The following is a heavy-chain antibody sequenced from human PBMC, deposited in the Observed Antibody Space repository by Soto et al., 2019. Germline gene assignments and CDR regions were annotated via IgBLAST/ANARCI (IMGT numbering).Heavy chain of an antibody. J-gene: IGHJ5*02. D-gene: IGHD6-13*01. CDR3: VRRHVSATGIDWFDP. Sequence: ASVKVSCKASGYTFTSYGIHWVRQAPGQRLEWMGWINAANGDTKYSPKFQGRVTITRDTSASTAYMELSSVRSEDTAGYDCVRRHVSATGIDWFDPWGQGTMVTVSS. V-gene: IGHV1-3*01. CDR2: INAANGDT. CDR1: GYTFTSYG.